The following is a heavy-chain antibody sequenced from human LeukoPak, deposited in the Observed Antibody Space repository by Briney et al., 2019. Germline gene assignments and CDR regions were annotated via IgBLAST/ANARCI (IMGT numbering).Heavy chain of an antibody. CDR2: IYSGDST. CDR1: GFTVSSNY. CDR3: ARGQVLGN. D-gene: IGHD2/OR15-2a*01. V-gene: IGHV3-53*01. Sequence: PGGSLRLSCAASGFTVSSNYMSWVREAPGKGLEWVSVIYSGDSTYYADSVRGRFTIPRDNSKNTLYLQMNSLRAEDTAVYYCARGQVLGNWGQGTLVTVSS. J-gene: IGHJ4*02.